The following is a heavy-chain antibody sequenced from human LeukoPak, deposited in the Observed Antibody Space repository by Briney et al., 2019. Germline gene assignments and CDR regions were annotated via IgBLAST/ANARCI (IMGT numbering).Heavy chain of an antibody. V-gene: IGHV3-7*03. CDR2: INKDGGEK. CDR1: GFTFSSYW. CDR3: VAGWGWLPDY. D-gene: IGHD3-16*01. Sequence: PGGSLRLSCAASGFTFSSYWMSWVRQAPGKGLEWVANINKDGGEKYYVDSVKGRFTISRDNAKNSLYLQMNSLSAEDMALYYCVAGWGWLPDYWGRGTLVTVSS. J-gene: IGHJ4*02.